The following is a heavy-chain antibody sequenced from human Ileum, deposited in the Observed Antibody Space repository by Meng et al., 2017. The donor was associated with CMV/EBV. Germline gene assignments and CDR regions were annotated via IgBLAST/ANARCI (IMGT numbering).Heavy chain of an antibody. CDR1: FSEDF. CDR2: SGDKTHSYTT. J-gene: IGHJ4*02. V-gene: IGHV3-72*01. D-gene: IGHD2-15*01. Sequence: FSEDFIEWVRQAPGKGLEWAVRSGDKTHSYTTEYAASVKGRFTISRDDSKNSLYLQMNNLKTEDTALYYCARTFCTGDRCYPFDYWGQGTLVTVSS. CDR3: ARTFCTGDRCYPFDY.